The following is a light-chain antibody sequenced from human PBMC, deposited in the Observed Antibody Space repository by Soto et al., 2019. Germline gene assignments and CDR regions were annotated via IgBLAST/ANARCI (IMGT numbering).Light chain of an antibody. J-gene: IGKJ4*01. Sequence: IVMTQSPATLSVYPGERATLSCRASQSVSSYLAWYQQKPGQAPRLLIYGASTRATDIPARFSGSGSGTEFTLTISSLQSEDFALYYCQQYNNWPLTFGGGTKV. CDR3: QQYNNWPLT. CDR1: QSVSSY. CDR2: GAS. V-gene: IGKV3-15*01.